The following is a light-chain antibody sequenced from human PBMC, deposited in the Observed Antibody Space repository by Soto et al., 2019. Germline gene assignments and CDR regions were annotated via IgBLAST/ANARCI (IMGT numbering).Light chain of an antibody. CDR2: GAS. V-gene: IGKV3-15*01. CDR1: QNIGGT. CDR3: QQFHNWPPIT. J-gene: IGKJ4*01. Sequence: EIVLTQSPGTLSLSPGERATLSCRASQNIGGTLAWYQQKPGQAPRLLFYGASTRATGVPARFSGSGSGTEFTLTIASLQSEDFAVYYCQQFHNWPPITFGGGTKVEI.